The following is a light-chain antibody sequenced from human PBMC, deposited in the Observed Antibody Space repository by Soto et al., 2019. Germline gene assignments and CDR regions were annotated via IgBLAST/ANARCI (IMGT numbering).Light chain of an antibody. J-gene: IGKJ5*01. V-gene: IGKV3D-20*01. Sequence: EIVLTQSPATMSLSPGERATLSCGASESVSYSYVAWYQQKAGLAPRLLIHDASTRASGIPDRFSGSKSGTDFTLTIRGLEPEDAALYYRQQYGSSPITFGQGTRLEIK. CDR3: QQYGSSPIT. CDR2: DAS. CDR1: ESVSYSY.